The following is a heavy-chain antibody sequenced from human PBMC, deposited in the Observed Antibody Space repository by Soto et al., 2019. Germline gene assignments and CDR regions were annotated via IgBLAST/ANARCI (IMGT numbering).Heavy chain of an antibody. V-gene: IGHV1-69*13. Sequence: SVKVSCKASGGTFSDSTINWVRQAPGQRLEWMGGIIPIFDTANYAEEFQGRVTITADESTSTSFMEVSSLRSEDTAVYYCARNGTLTGYSYGMDVWGQGTMVTVSS. D-gene: IGHD1-1*01. CDR1: GGTFSDST. J-gene: IGHJ6*02. CDR2: IIPIFDTA. CDR3: ARNGTLTGYSYGMDV.